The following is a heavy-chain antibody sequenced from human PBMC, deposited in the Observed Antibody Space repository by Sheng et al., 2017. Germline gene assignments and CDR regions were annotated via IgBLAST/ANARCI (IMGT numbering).Heavy chain of an antibody. CDR3: ARVLRGYSGYYMDV. Sequence: QVQLVQSGAEVKKPGSSVKVSCKASGGTFSSYTISWVRQAPGQGLEWMGRIIPILGIANYAQKFQGRVTITADKSTSTAYMELSSLRSEDTAVYYCARVLRGYSGYYMDVWGKGTTVTVSS. CDR1: GGTFSSYT. J-gene: IGHJ6*03. D-gene: IGHD5-12*01. V-gene: IGHV1-69*02. CDR2: IIPILGIA.